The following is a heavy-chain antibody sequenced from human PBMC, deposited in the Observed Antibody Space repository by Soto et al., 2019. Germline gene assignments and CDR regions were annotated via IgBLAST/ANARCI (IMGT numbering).Heavy chain of an antibody. D-gene: IGHD2-8*01. CDR3: TRGHGFNGASFDY. CDR2: IIPIFGIP. Sequence: ASVKVSCKTSGGTFISYSVSWVRQAPGQGLEWMGGIIPIFGIPTYAQKFQVRVTISADESTSTASMELSGLRSEDTAIYYCTRGHGFNGASFDYWGQGTLVTVSS. J-gene: IGHJ4*02. CDR1: GGTFISYS. V-gene: IGHV1-69*13.